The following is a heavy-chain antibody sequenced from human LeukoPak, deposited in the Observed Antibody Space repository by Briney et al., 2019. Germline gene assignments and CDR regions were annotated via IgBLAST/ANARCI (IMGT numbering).Heavy chain of an antibody. CDR3: ASTHYGDYGVY. J-gene: IGHJ4*02. Sequence: SETLSLTCAVYGGSFSGYYWSWIRQPPGKGLEWIGEINHSGSTNYNPSLKSRVTISVDTSKNQFSLKLSSVTAADTAVYYCASTHYGDYGVYWGQGTLVTVSS. D-gene: IGHD4-17*01. CDR2: INHSGST. V-gene: IGHV4-34*01. CDR1: GGSFSGYY.